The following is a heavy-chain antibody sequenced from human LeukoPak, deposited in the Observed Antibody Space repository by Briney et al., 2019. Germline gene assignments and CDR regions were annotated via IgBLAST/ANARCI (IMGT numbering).Heavy chain of an antibody. CDR1: GGTFSSYA. CDR2: IIPIFGTA. CDR3: ANLFDFLSGPPG. J-gene: IGHJ4*02. Sequence: ASVKVSCKASGGTFSSYAISWVRQAPGQGLEWMGGIIPIFGTANYAQKFQGRVTMTEDTSTDTAYMELSSLRSEDTAVYYCANLFDFLSGPPGWGQGTLVTVSS. V-gene: IGHV1-69*06. D-gene: IGHD3-3*01.